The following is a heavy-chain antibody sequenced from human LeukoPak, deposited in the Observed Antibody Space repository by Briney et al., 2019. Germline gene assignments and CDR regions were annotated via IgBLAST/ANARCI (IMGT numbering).Heavy chain of an antibody. CDR1: GFTFSSYG. J-gene: IGHJ4*02. V-gene: IGHV3-21*01. CDR3: ARAHYGDPSQVYYFDY. D-gene: IGHD4-17*01. CDR2: ISTSSTNI. Sequence: GGSLRLSCAASGFTFSSYGMNWVRQAPGKGREWVSSISTSSTNIYYADSVKGRFTISRDNAKTSMYVQMDSLRAEDTAVYYCARAHYGDPSQVYYFDYWGQGTLVTLSS.